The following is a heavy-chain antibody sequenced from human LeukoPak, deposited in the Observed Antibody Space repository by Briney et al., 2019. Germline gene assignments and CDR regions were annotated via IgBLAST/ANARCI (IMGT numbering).Heavy chain of an antibody. V-gene: IGHV3-21*04. D-gene: IGHD1-14*01. J-gene: IGHJ4*02. CDR3: ARGVEPLAANTLAY. CDR1: GFTFSSYW. Sequence: SGGSLRLSCAASGFTFSSYWMSWVRQAPGKGLEWVSSITSGSNYIYYADSVQGRFTISRDNSKNTLYLEMNSLSPDDTAVYYCARGVEPLAANTLAYWGQGTLVTVSS. CDR2: ITSGSNYI.